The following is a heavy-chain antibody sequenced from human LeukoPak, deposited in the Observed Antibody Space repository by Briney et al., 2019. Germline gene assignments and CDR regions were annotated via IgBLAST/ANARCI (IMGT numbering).Heavy chain of an antibody. CDR3: ARLSGAPVRHPIYHFDY. CDR1: GYSISNDYY. Sequence: SETLSLTCAVSGYSISNDYYWGWVRQPPGKGLEWIGNTYHSGSTYKNSSLKSRLTMSLDTSKNQFSLKLISVTAADTAMYYCARLSGAPVRHPIYHFDYWGQGTLVTVSS. V-gene: IGHV4-38-2*01. J-gene: IGHJ4*02. D-gene: IGHD2-2*02. CDR2: TYHSGST.